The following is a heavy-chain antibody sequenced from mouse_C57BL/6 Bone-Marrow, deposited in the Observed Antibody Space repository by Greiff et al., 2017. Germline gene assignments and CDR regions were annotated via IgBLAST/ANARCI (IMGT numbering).Heavy chain of an antibody. CDR1: GFSLTSYG. V-gene: IGHV2-2*01. Sequence: QVQLQQSGPGLVQPSQSLSITCTVSGFSLTSYGVHWVRQSPGKGLEWLGVIWSGGSTDYNAAFISRLSISKDNSKSQVFFKMNSLQADDTAIYYYDCDGGWYFDVWGTGTTVTVSA. D-gene: IGHD1-2*01. CDR2: IWSGGST. J-gene: IGHJ1*03. CDR3: DCDGGWYFDV.